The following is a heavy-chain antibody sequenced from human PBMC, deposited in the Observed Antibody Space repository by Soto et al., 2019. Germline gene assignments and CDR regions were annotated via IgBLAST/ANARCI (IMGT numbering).Heavy chain of an antibody. Sequence: SETLSLTCTVSGGSISSSSYYCGWIRQPPGKGLEWIGYIYYSGSTNYNPSLKSRVTISVDTSKNQFSLKLSSVTAADTAVYYCARHGVAGTSRRVYPEGANWFDPWGQGTLVTVSS. D-gene: IGHD6-19*01. CDR1: GGSISSSSYY. J-gene: IGHJ5*02. CDR3: ARHGVAGTSRRVYPEGANWFDP. CDR2: IYYSGST. V-gene: IGHV4-61*05.